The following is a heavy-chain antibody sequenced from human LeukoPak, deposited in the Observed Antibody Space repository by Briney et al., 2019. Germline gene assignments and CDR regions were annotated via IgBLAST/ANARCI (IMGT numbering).Heavy chain of an antibody. CDR1: GGSISSYY. Sequence: SETLSLTCTVSGGSISSYYWSWIRQPPGKGLEWIGYIYYSGSTNYNPSLKSRVTKSVDTSKNQFSLKLSSVTAADTAVYYCARVVASDYDSREIDYWGQGTLVTVSS. D-gene: IGHD3-22*01. V-gene: IGHV4-59*01. J-gene: IGHJ4*02. CDR3: ARVVASDYDSREIDY. CDR2: IYYSGST.